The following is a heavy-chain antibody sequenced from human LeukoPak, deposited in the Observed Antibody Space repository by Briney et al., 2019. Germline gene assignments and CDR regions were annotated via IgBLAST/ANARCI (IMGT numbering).Heavy chain of an antibody. D-gene: IGHD5-24*01. V-gene: IGHV1-69*06. CDR2: IIPIFGTA. J-gene: IGHJ4*02. CDR1: GGTFSSYA. Sequence: SVKVSCKASGGTFSSYAISWVRQAPGQGLEWMGGIIPIFGTANYAQKFQGRVTITADKSTSTAYMELSSLRSEDTAVYYCARDGRDGYNLGYWGQGTLVTVSS. CDR3: ARDGRDGYNLGY.